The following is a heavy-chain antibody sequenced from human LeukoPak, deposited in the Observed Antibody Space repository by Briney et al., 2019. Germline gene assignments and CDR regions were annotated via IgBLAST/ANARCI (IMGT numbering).Heavy chain of an antibody. D-gene: IGHD3-10*01. CDR2: ISSSSSTI. V-gene: IGHV3-11*04. CDR1: GFTFSDYY. J-gene: IGHJ4*02. Sequence: GGSLRLSCAASGFTFSDYYMSWMRQAPGKGLDWVSYISSSSSTIYYADSVKGRFTISRDNAKNSLYLQMNSLRAEDTAVYYCARDGATMVRGFFDYWGQGTLVTVSS. CDR3: ARDGATMVRGFFDY.